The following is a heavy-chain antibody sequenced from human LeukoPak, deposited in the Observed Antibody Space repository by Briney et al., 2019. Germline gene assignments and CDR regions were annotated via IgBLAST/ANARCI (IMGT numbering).Heavy chain of an antibody. CDR2: FSGSGGST. CDR3: AKDGGDSGYAPTRYFDY. CDR1: GFTFSSYA. D-gene: IGHD5-12*01. J-gene: IGHJ4*02. V-gene: IGHV3-23*01. Sequence: GGPLRLSCAASGFTFSSYAMSWVPEAPGKALEGVSAFSGSGGSTYYAHSVQGRFTISRDNSKNTLYVQMNSLRAEDTAVYYCAKDGGDSGYAPTRYFDYWGQGTLVTVSS.